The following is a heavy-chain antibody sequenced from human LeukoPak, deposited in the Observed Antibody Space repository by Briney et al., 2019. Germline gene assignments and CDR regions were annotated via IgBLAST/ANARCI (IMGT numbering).Heavy chain of an antibody. J-gene: IGHJ3*02. V-gene: IGHV1-2*02. CDR1: GYTFTGYY. D-gene: IGHD1-14*01. Sequence: ASVKVSCKASGYTFTGYYMHWVRQAPGQGLEWMGWINPNSGGTNYAQKFQGRVTMTRDTSISTAYMELSRLRSDDTAVYYCARARTPGDAFDIWGQGTMVTVSS. CDR3: ARARTPGDAFDI. CDR2: INPNSGGT.